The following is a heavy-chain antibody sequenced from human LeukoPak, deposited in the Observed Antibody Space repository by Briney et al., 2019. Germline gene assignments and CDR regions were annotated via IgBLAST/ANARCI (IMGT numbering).Heavy chain of an antibody. V-gene: IGHV1-69*05. CDR2: IIPIFGTA. Sequence: ASVKVSCKASGGTFSSYAISWVRQAPGQGLEWMGGIIPIFGTANYAQKFQGRVTITTDESTSTAYMELRSLRSDDTAVYYCAREIGASQYYDFWSGGYNWFDPWGQGTLVTVSS. J-gene: IGHJ5*02. CDR3: AREIGASQYYDFWSGGYNWFDP. CDR1: GGTFSSYA. D-gene: IGHD3-3*01.